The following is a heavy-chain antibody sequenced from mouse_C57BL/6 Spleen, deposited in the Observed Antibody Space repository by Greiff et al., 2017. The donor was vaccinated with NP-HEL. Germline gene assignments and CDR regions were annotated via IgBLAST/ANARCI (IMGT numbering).Heavy chain of an antibody. J-gene: IGHJ3*01. CDR2: IDPSDSYT. Sequence: VQVVESGAELVMPGASVKLSCKASGYTFTSYWMHWVKQRPGQGLEWIGEIDPSDSYTNYNQKFKGKSTLTVDNSSSPAYMQLSSLTSEDSAVYYCAMTDYYGRAWFAYWGQGTLVTVSA. CDR1: GYTFTSYW. V-gene: IGHV1-69*01. D-gene: IGHD1-1*01. CDR3: AMTDYYGRAWFAY.